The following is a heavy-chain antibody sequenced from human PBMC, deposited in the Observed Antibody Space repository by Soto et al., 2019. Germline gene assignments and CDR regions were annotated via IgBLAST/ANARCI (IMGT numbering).Heavy chain of an antibody. CDR1: GFTFSSYG. V-gene: IGHV3-33*01. CDR2: IWYDGSNK. J-gene: IGHJ4*02. CDR3: ARRNYYGPYFDY. D-gene: IGHD1-26*01. Sequence: QVQLVESGGCVVQPGRSLRLSCAASGFTFSSYGMHWVRQAPGKGLEWVAVIWYDGSNKYYADSVKGRFTISRDNSKNTLYLQMNSLRAEATAVYYCARRNYYGPYFDYWGQGTLVTVSS.